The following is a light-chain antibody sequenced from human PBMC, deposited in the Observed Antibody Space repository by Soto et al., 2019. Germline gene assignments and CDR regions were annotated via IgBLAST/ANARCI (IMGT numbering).Light chain of an antibody. CDR1: QSISSS. CDR3: QQGDSFPIT. Sequence: DIQMTQSPSSVSASVGDRVTITCRARQSISSSLAWYQQKPGTVPKLLIYAASSLQSGVPSRFSGSGAGTEFTLSITSLQPEDFGTYYCQQGDSFPITFGQGTRLEIK. J-gene: IGKJ5*01. CDR2: AAS. V-gene: IGKV1-12*01.